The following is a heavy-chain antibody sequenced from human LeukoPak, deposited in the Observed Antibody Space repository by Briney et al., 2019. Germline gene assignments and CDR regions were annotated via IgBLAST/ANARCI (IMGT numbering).Heavy chain of an antibody. CDR3: ARDRGGYDHDAFDI. D-gene: IGHD5-12*01. CDR1: GFXFSSYG. J-gene: IGHJ3*02. Sequence: GGSLRLSCAASGFXFSSYGMHWVRQAPGKGLEWVPYISSSSSYTNYADSVKGRFTISRDNAKNSLYLQMNSLRAEDTAIYYCARDRGGYDHDAFDIWGQGTMVTVSS. CDR2: ISSSSSYT. V-gene: IGHV3-21*05.